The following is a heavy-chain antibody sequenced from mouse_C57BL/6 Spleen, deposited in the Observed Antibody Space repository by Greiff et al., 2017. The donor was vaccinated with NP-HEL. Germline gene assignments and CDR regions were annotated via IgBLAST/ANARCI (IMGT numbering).Heavy chain of an antibody. CDR2: IDPSDSYT. Sequence: QVQLQQPGAELVKPGASVKLSCKASGYTFTSYWMQWVKQRPGQGLEWIGEIDPSDSYTNYNQKFKGKATLTVDTSSSTAYMQLCSLTSEDSAVYYCARSNYGSSCGYFDVWGTGTTVTVSS. D-gene: IGHD1-1*01. CDR1: GYTFTSYW. V-gene: IGHV1-50*01. CDR3: ARSNYGSSCGYFDV. J-gene: IGHJ1*03.